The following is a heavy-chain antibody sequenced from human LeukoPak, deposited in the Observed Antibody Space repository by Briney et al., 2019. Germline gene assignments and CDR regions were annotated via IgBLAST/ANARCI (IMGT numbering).Heavy chain of an antibody. CDR2: INPKSGDT. J-gene: IGHJ4*02. Sequence: GASVNVSCKASGYTFTDHYIHWVRQAPGQGLEWMGWINPKSGDTNYAQGFQGRVTMTRDTSISAAYMELKRLKSDDRAVYFCSYGQELFSHLWGQGTLVTLPS. CDR1: GYTFTDHY. D-gene: IGHD1-7*01. V-gene: IGHV1-2*02. CDR3: SYGQELFSHL.